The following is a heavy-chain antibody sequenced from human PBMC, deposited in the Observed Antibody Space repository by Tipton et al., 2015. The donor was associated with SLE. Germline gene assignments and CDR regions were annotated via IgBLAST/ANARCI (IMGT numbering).Heavy chain of an antibody. CDR3: ARLESKAGYYYYYMDV. D-gene: IGHD3-3*01. CDR2: IYTTGTT. CDR1: GGSISSGDYY. V-gene: IGHV4-61*02. J-gene: IGHJ6*03. Sequence: TLSLTCTVSGGSISSGDYYWTWIRQPAGKGLEWIGRIYTTGTTNYSPSLESRVTMSLDMSKNQFSLRLSSVTAADTAVYYCARLESKAGYYYYYMDVWAKGPRSPSP.